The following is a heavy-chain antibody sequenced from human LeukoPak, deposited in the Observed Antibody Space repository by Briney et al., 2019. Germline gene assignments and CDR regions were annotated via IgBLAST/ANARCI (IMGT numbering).Heavy chain of an antibody. V-gene: IGHV1-2*02. D-gene: IGHD6-13*01. J-gene: IGHJ6*02. CDR1: GYTFTGYY. Sequence: ASVKVSCKASGYTFTGYYMHWVRQAPGQGLEWMGWINPNSGGTNYAQKFQGRVTMTRGTSISTAYMELSRLRSDDTAVYYCARVVIAAAGINADYYYGMDVWGQGTTVTVSS. CDR2: INPNSGGT. CDR3: ARVVIAAAGINADYYYGMDV.